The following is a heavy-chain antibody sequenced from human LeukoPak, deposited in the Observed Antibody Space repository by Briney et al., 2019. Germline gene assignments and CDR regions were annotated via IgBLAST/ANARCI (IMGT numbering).Heavy chain of an antibody. J-gene: IGHJ4*02. CDR3: ARDLVGATTVDY. Sequence: PGGSLRLFCAASGFTVSSNYMSWVRQAPGKGLEWVSVIYSGGSTYYADSVKGRFTISRDNSKNTLYLQMNSLRAEDTAVYYCARDLVGATTVDYWGQGTLVTVSS. V-gene: IGHV3-66*01. D-gene: IGHD1-26*01. CDR1: GFTVSSNY. CDR2: IYSGGST.